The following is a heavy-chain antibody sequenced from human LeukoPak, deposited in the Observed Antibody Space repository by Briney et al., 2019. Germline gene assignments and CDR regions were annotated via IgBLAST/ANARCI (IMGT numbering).Heavy chain of an antibody. CDR1: GFTFSSYS. D-gene: IGHD3/OR15-3a*01. V-gene: IGHV3-21*01. Sequence: PGGSLRLSCAASGFTFSSYSMNWVRQAPGKGLEWVSSISSSSSYIYYADSVKGRFTISRDNAKNSLYLQMNSLRAEDTAVYYCARDHVRDWLYYYYYYMDVWGKGTTVTISS. J-gene: IGHJ6*03. CDR2: ISSSSSYI. CDR3: ARDHVRDWLYYYYYYMDV.